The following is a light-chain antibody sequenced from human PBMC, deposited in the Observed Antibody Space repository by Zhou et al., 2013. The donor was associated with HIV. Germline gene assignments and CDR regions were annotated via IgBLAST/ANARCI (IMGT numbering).Light chain of an antibody. Sequence: EIVLTQSPGTLSVTPGERATLSCRASQSVSSNYLAWYQQKPGQPPRLLIYGASSRATAIPDRFSGSGSGTDFTLTISRLEPEDFAVYYCQQFGNSPYTFGQGTNLEIK. V-gene: IGKV3-20*01. CDR2: GAS. J-gene: IGKJ2*01. CDR1: QSVSSNY. CDR3: QQFGNSPYT.